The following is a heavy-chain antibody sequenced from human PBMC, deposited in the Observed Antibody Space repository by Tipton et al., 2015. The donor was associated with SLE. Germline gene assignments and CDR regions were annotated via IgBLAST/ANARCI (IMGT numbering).Heavy chain of an antibody. CDR3: ARDSLDYSNCLDY. CDR2: IYTSGST. J-gene: IGHJ4*02. D-gene: IGHD4-11*01. Sequence: GLVKPSETLSLTCAVSGYSISSGYYWGWIRQPPGKGLEWIGYIYTSGSTNYNPSLKSRVTISVDTSKNQFSLKLSSLTAADTAVYYCARDSLDYSNCLDYWGQGTLVTVSS. CDR1: GYSISSGYY. V-gene: IGHV4-38-2*02.